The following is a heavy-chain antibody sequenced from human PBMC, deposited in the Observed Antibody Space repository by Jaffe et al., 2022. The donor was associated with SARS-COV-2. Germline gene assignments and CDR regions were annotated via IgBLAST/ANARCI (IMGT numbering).Heavy chain of an antibody. V-gene: IGHV3-66*02. CDR3: ARARISSLFEY. CDR2: MYSVGAT. Sequence: EVQLVESGGGLVQPGGSLRLSCAASGFSVDTDYMSWVRQAPGKGLEWISVMYSVGATYYAGSVEGRFTISRDNSKNTVFLQMNSVTAEDTAVYYCARARISSLFEYWGQGTLVTVSS. CDR1: GFSVDTDY. D-gene: IGHD6-6*01. J-gene: IGHJ4*02.